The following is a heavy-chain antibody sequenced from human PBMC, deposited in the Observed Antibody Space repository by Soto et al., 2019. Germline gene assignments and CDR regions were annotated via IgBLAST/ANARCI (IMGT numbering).Heavy chain of an antibody. D-gene: IGHD3-16*01. CDR3: AKDRRAGGNSAFYFDF. V-gene: IGHV3-23*01. J-gene: IGHJ4*02. CDR1: GFTFGNYA. CDR2: ISATGGGT. Sequence: GGSLRLSCAASGFTFGNYAMHWIRQAPGKGLEWVSLISATGGGTYYADSVKGRFTISRDNSHNTLYLQVHSLTAEDTAVYYCAKDRRAGGNSAFYFDFWGQGAQVTVSS.